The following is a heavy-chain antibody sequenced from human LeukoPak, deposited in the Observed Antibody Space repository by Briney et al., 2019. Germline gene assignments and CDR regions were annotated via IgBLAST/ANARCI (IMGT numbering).Heavy chain of an antibody. D-gene: IGHD6-6*01. V-gene: IGHV3-7*01. CDR1: GFTFSNYW. CDR2: IHPDGSAK. Sequence: GGSLRLSCAASGFTFSNYWMRWARQAPGKGLEWVANIHPDGSAKYYVDSVKGRFTISRDNAENSLYLQMNSLRDEDTAVYYCTTARIAARPDYFDYWGQGTLVTVSS. J-gene: IGHJ4*02. CDR3: TTARIAARPDYFDY.